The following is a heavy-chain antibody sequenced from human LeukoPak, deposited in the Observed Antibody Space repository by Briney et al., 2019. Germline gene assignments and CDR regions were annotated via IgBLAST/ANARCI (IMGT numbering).Heavy chain of an antibody. CDR1: GFTFVDYG. D-gene: IGHD3-22*01. J-gene: IGHJ4*02. CDR2: INWNGGST. Sequence: GGSLRLSCAASGFTFVDYGMSWVRQAPGKGLEWVSGINWNGGSTGYADSVKGRFTISRDNAKNSLYLQMNSLRAEDTALYHCARDSSRGITMKVDWGQGTLVTVSS. CDR3: ARDSSRGITMKVD. V-gene: IGHV3-20*01.